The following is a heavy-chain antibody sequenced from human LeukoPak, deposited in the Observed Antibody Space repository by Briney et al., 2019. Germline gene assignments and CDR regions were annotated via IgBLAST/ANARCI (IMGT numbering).Heavy chain of an antibody. CDR1: GFTFDDYA. CDR2: ISWNSGSI. J-gene: IGHJ4*02. D-gene: IGHD6-13*01. V-gene: IGHV3-9*01. CDR3: ARDNGYSSSWYGDY. Sequence: GGSLRLSCAASGFTFDDYAMHWVRQAPGKGLEWVSGISWNSGSIGYADSVKGRFTISRDNAKNSLYLQMNSLRAEDTAVYYCARDNGYSSSWYGDYWGQGTLVTVSS.